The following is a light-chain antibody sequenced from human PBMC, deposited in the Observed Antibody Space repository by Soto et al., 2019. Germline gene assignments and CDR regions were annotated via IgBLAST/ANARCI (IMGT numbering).Light chain of an antibody. J-gene: IGLJ1*01. Sequence: QSVLTQPRSVSGSPGQSVTISCTGTSSDVGGYNFVSWYRQHPGKAPKLMIYDVSKRPSGVPDRFSGSKSGNTASLTISRLQAEDEADYYCCSYAGSYTWVFGTGTKLTVL. V-gene: IGLV2-11*01. CDR1: SSDVGGYNF. CDR2: DVS. CDR3: CSYAGSYTWV.